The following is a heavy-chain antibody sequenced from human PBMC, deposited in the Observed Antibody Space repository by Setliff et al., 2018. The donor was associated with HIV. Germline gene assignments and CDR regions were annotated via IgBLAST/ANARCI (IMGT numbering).Heavy chain of an antibody. V-gene: IGHV4-39*01. CDR3: SSSPIITNAYYFDY. CDR1: RGSIRSGTYY. CDR2: MYYTGNT. J-gene: IGHJ4*02. Sequence: PSETLSLTCTVYRGSIRSGTYYWGWIRQPPGKGLEWIGNMYYTGNTYHNPSLKSPVTISVDTSKNPFSLKLSSVTSADTAVYYCSSSPIITNAYYFDYWGPGTLVTVSS. D-gene: IGHD3-22*01.